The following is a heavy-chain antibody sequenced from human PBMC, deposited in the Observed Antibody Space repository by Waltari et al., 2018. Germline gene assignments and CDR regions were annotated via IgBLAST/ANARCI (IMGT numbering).Heavy chain of an antibody. Sequence: QVQLVQSGAEVKKPGASVKVSCKASGYTFDDYSLHWVRQAPGQGLAWMRRINPKSGGTNDTQKFKGRVTMTRDTSVSMADMELSRLRSDDTADYYCARGGPTIFGVLNTKSFDYWGQGTLVTVSS. V-gene: IGHV1-2*06. J-gene: IGHJ4*02. CDR1: GYTFDDYS. CDR2: INPKSGGT. D-gene: IGHD3-3*01. CDR3: ARGGPTIFGVLNTKSFDY.